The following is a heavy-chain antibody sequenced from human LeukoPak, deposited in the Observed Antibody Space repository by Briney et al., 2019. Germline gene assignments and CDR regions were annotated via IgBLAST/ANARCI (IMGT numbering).Heavy chain of an antibody. CDR3: ARFDRDGYNLDY. CDR2: IYYTGST. D-gene: IGHD5-24*01. V-gene: IGHV4-59*01. Sequence: SETLSLTCTVSGGSISGYYWTWIRQPPGKGLEWIGYIYYTGSTNYNPSLKSRVTISVDTSKNQFSLNLSSVTAADTALYYCARFDRDGYNLDYWGQGTPVTVS. J-gene: IGHJ4*02. CDR1: GGSISGYY.